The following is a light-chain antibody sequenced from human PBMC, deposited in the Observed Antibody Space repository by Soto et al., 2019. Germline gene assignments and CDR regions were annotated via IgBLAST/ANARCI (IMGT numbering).Light chain of an antibody. CDR1: QSISSW. CDR3: QQYNSYSRT. CDR2: KAS. V-gene: IGKV1-5*03. J-gene: IGKJ1*01. Sequence: DIQMTQSPSTLSAAVGDRVTITCRASQSISSWLAWYQQKPGKAPKLLIYKASSLESGVPSRFSGSGSGTEFTLPISSLQPDDLATYYCQQYNSYSRTFGQGTKVEIK.